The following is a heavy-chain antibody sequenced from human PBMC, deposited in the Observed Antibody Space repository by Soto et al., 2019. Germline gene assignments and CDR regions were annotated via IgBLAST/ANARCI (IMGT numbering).Heavy chain of an antibody. J-gene: IGHJ6*02. CDR3: TRQRDCSSTSCLDYYYNGMDV. Sequence: PGGSLRLSCAASGFTFSNAWINRVRQAPGKGLEWVGRIKSKTDGGTTDYAAPVKGRFTISRDDSKSIAYLQMNSLKTEDTAVYYCTRQRDCSSTSCLDYYYNGMDVWGQGTTVTVSS. V-gene: IGHV3-15*07. D-gene: IGHD2-2*01. CDR2: IKSKTDGGTT. CDR1: GFTFSNAW.